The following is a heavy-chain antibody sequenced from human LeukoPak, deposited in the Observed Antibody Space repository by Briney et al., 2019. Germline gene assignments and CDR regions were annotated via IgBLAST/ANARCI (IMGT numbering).Heavy chain of an antibody. CDR2: IYYSGTT. Sequence: SETLSLTCTVSGGSISGSSYYWGWIRQPPGKGLEWIGSIYYSGTTYYNPSLKSRVTISVDTSKNQFSLKLSSVTAADTAVYYCAGGRSSVLGYWGQGTLVTVSS. V-gene: IGHV4-39*01. CDR3: AGGRSSVLGY. J-gene: IGHJ4*02. D-gene: IGHD6-19*01. CDR1: GGSISGSSYY.